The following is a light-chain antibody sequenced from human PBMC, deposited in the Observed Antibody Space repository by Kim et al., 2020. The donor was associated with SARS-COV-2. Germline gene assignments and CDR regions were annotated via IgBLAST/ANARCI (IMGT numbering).Light chain of an antibody. CDR2: AAS. V-gene: IGKV1-39*01. CDR1: QTISNY. CDR3: KQDYRPPYA. J-gene: IGKJ2*01. Sequence: DIQMTQSPSSLSASVGDRVTITCRASQTISNYLIWYQQKAGKVPKVLIYAASSLQSGAPSRFSGSGSGTDFTLTISSLQPEDFATYYCKQDYRPPYAFGQGTEL.